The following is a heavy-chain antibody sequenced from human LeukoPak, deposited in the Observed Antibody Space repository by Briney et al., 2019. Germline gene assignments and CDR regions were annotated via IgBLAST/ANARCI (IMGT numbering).Heavy chain of an antibody. CDR1: GGTFSSYA. V-gene: IGHV1-69*13. CDR3: ARDKLRFLEELSLPYGMDV. D-gene: IGHD3-3*01. Sequence: ASVKVSCKASGGTFSSYAISWVRQAPGQGLEWMGGIIPIFGTANYAQKFQGRVTITADESTSTAYMELSSLRSEDTAVYYCARDKLRFLEELSLPYGMDVWGQGTTVTVSS. J-gene: IGHJ6*02. CDR2: IIPIFGTA.